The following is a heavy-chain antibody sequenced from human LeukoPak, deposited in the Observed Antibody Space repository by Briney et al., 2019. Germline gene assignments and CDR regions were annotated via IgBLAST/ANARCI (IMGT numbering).Heavy chain of an antibody. Sequence: SETLSLTCTVSGGSISSSSYYWGWIRQPPGKGLEWIGSIYYSGSTYYNPSLKSRVTISVDTSKNQFSLKLSSVTAADTAVYYCARHGSSSWLYYFDYWAREPWSPSPQ. D-gene: IGHD6-13*01. CDR1: GGSISSSSYY. CDR2: IYYSGST. V-gene: IGHV4-39*01. CDR3: ARHGSSSWLYYFDY. J-gene: IGHJ4*02.